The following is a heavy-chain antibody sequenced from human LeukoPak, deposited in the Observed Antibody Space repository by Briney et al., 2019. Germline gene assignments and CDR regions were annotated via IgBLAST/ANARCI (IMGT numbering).Heavy chain of an antibody. J-gene: IGHJ6*02. CDR1: GGTFSSYA. V-gene: IGHV1-69*04. CDR3: ARAAGRSGYSYPSPAYGMDV. CDR2: IIPIFGIA. Sequence: GASVKVSCKASGGTFSSYAISWVRQAPGQGLEWMGRIIPIFGIANYAQKFQGRVTITADKSTSTAYMELSSLRSEDTAVYYCARAAGRSGYSYPSPAYGMDVWGQGTTVTVSS. D-gene: IGHD5-18*01.